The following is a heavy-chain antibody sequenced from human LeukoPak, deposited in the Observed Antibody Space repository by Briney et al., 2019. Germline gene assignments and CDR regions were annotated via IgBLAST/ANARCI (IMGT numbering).Heavy chain of an antibody. CDR1: GGSFSGYY. Sequence: PSETLSPTCAVYGGSFSGYYWSWIRQPPGKGLEWIGEINHSGSTNYNPSLKSRVTISVDTSKNQFSLKLSSVTAADTAVYYCARGAGSLVYFDYWSQGTLVTVSS. D-gene: IGHD2-15*01. CDR3: ARGAGSLVYFDY. CDR2: INHSGST. J-gene: IGHJ4*02. V-gene: IGHV4-34*01.